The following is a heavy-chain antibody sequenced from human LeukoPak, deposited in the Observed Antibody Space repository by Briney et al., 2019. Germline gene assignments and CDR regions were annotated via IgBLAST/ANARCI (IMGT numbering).Heavy chain of an antibody. D-gene: IGHD3-22*01. J-gene: IGHJ3*02. CDR2: LRSDGKTD. CDR1: GFNLTSYD. CDR3: ARDLWASDGTGIYYHRLVDGFEI. V-gene: IGHV3-30*02. Sequence: GGSLRLSCEASGFNLTSYDIHSVRQTPGKGLEWVAFLRSDGKTDNYADSVKGRFTLSRDNSENTLYLQLNSLRPEDTAVYYCARDLWASDGTGIYYHRLVDGFEIWGQGTMVTVSS.